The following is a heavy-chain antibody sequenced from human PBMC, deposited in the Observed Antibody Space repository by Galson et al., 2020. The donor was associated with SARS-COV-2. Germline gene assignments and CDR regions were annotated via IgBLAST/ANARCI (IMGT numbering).Heavy chain of an antibody. CDR1: GGSISSGSYY. J-gene: IGHJ2*01. CDR3: ARETTVPYWYFDL. CDR2: LYTSGST. V-gene: IGHV4-61*09. D-gene: IGHD4-4*01. Sequence: SETLSLTCTVSGGSISSGSYYWSWLRQPAGKGLEWIGHLYTSGSTNYNPSLKSRVTISVDTSKNPFSLKLSSVTAADTAVYYCARETTVPYWYFDLWGRGTLVTVSS.